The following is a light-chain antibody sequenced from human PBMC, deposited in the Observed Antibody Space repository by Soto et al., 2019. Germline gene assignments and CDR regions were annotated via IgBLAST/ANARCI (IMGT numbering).Light chain of an antibody. Sequence: IVLTQSPATLSLSPVKISTLSFRASQNISSYLIWYQQKPGQAPRLLIYDVSNRATGIPARFSGSGSGTDFTLTISSLEPEDFAVYYCQQRSNWPRTFGQGTKVDIK. CDR2: DVS. CDR3: QQRSNWPRT. V-gene: IGKV3-11*01. J-gene: IGKJ1*01. CDR1: QNISSY.